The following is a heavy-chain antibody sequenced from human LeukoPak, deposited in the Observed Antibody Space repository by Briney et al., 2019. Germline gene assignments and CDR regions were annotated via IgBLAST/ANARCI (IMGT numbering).Heavy chain of an antibody. CDR3: AKDKDYGYYMDV. CDR2: IWYDGSDK. D-gene: IGHD3-16*01. V-gene: IGHV3-33*06. CDR1: GFTFSSYG. Sequence: AGRSLRLSCAASGFTFSSYGMHWVRQAPGKGLEWVAVIWYDGSDKYYADSVKGRFTISRDNSKNTLYLQMNSLRAEDTAVYYCAKDKDYGYYMDVWGKGTTITVSS. J-gene: IGHJ6*03.